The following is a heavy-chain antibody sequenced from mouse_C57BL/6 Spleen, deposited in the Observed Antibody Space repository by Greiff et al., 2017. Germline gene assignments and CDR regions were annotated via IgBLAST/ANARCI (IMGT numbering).Heavy chain of an antibody. J-gene: IGHJ4*01. CDR1: GYTFTSYW. CDR3: ARQGLRYYYAMDY. CDR2: IDPSDSET. V-gene: IGHV1-52*01. Sequence: QQSCKASGYTFTSYWMHWVKQRPIQGLEWIGNIDPSDSETHYNQKFKDKATLTVDKSSSTAYMQLSSLTSEDSAVYYCARQGLRYYYAMDYWGQGTSVTVSS. D-gene: IGHD1-1*01.